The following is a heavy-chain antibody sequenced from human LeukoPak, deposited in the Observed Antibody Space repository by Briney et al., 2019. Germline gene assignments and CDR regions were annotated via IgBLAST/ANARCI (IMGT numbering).Heavy chain of an antibody. CDR2: IKQDGSVK. CDR3: ARENNYSLHL. D-gene: IGHD1/OR15-1a*01. J-gene: IGHJ6*04. CDR1: GFTFSSHC. Sequence: GGSLRLSCAASGFTFSSHCMTWVRQAPGKGLEWVANIKQDGSVKYYVDSVTGRFTISRDNAKNSLYLQMNSLRVEDTAVYYCARENNYSLHLWRKGTTVTVSS. V-gene: IGHV3-7*01.